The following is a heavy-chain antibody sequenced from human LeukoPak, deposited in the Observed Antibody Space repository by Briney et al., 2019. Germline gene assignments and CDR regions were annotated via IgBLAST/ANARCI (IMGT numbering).Heavy chain of an antibody. CDR3: AKQGGGWYLDY. V-gene: IGHV3-74*01. CDR1: GFTFTNHW. Sequence: GGSLRLSCAASGFTFTNHWMHWVRHAPGKGLVWVSRIRPDGRETNHADSVKGRFTISRDNAKNTLYLQMNSLGAEDTAVYYCAKQGGGWYLDYWGQGTLVTVSS. CDR2: IRPDGRET. D-gene: IGHD6-19*01. J-gene: IGHJ4*02.